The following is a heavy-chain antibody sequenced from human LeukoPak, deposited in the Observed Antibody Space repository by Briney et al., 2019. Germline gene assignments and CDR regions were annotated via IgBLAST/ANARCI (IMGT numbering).Heavy chain of an antibody. CDR2: IYYSGST. V-gene: IGHV4-39*01. Sequence: SETLSLTCTVSGGSISSSSYNWGWIRQPPGKGLEWIGSIYYSGSTYYNPSLKSRVTISVDTSKNQFSLKLSSVTAADTAVYYCARGRASGSDYYYGMDVWGQGTTVTVSS. D-gene: IGHD3-10*01. CDR3: ARGRASGSDYYYGMDV. CDR1: GGSISSSSYN. J-gene: IGHJ6*02.